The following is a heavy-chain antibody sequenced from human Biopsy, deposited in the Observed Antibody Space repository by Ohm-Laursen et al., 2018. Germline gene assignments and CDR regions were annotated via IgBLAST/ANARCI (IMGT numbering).Heavy chain of an antibody. CDR2: ISYDGSGE. J-gene: IGHJ2*01. V-gene: IGHV3-30*03. Sequence: SLRLSCAATGFTFTSYAMHWVRQAPGKGLEWVAVISYDGSGEYYADSLQGRFIISRDNPKNTVDLQMNSLRAEDTAVYYCARDGKRWDYSTYFSWHFDLWGRGTLVTVSS. CDR3: ARDGKRWDYSTYFSWHFDL. D-gene: IGHD4-11*01. CDR1: GFTFTSYA.